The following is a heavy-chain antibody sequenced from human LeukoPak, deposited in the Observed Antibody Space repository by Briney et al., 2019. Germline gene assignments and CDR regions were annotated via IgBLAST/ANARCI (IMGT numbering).Heavy chain of an antibody. J-gene: IGHJ5*02. D-gene: IGHD3-10*01. V-gene: IGHV4-59*12. CDR3: AAERDGPITSRYNWFDP. Sequence: TSETLSLTCTVSGGSISSYYWSWIRQPPGKGLEWIGYIYYSGSTNYNPSLKSRVTISVDTSKNQFSLKLSSVTAADTAVYYCAAERDGPITSRYNWFDPWGQGTLVTVSS. CDR2: IYYSGST. CDR1: GGSISSYY.